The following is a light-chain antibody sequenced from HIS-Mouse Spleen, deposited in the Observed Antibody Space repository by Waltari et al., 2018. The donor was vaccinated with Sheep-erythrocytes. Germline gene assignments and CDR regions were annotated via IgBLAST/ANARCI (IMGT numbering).Light chain of an antibody. CDR1: QSISSY. Sequence: DIQMTQSPSSLSASVGDRVTIPCRASQSISSYLNWYQKKPGKAPKLLIYAASSLQSGVPSRFSGSGSGTDFTLTISSLQPEDFATYYCQQSYSTPPLTFGGGTKVEIK. J-gene: IGKJ4*01. CDR3: QQSYSTPPLT. CDR2: AAS. V-gene: IGKV1-39*01.